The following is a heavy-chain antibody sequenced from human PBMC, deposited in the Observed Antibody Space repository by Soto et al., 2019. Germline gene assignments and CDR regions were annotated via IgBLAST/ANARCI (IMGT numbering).Heavy chain of an antibody. CDR2: IYYSGST. CDR1: GGSISSYY. D-gene: IGHD6-13*01. J-gene: IGHJ5*02. CDR3: AREIRIAAAGTVGWFDP. Sequence: SETLSLTCTVSGGSISSYYWSWIRQPPGKGLEWIGYIYYSGSTNYNPSLKSRVTISVDTSKNQFSLKLSSVTAADTAVXXCAREIRIAAAGTVGWFDPWGQGXLVTXS. V-gene: IGHV4-59*01.